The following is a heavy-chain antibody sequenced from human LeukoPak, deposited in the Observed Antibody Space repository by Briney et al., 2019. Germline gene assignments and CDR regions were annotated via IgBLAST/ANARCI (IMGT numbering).Heavy chain of an antibody. D-gene: IGHD2/OR15-2a*01. CDR1: GGSFSDYY. J-gene: IGHJ4*02. CDR3: ASLSRPFDY. V-gene: IGHV4-34*01. CDR2: INHSGST. Sequence: SETLSLTCAVYGGSFSDYYWSWIRQPPGKGLEWIGEINHSGSTNYNPSLKRRVTISVDTSKNQFSLKLSSVTAADTAVYYCASLSRPFDYWGQGTLVTVSS.